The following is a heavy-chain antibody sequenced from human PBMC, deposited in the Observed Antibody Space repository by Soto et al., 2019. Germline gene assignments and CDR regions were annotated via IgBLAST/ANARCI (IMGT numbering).Heavy chain of an antibody. CDR1: GFTFNNYW. Sequence: GGSLRLSCAASGFTFNNYWMHWVRQAPGKGLVWVSRINIEGSTTDYADSVRGRFAISRDNAKNTLSLQMNSLRDEDTAVYYCTRDRGANIYGSFDYWCRGTLFTVSS. D-gene: IGHD4-17*01. CDR2: INIEGSTT. V-gene: IGHV3-74*01. J-gene: IGHJ4*02. CDR3: TRDRGANIYGSFDY.